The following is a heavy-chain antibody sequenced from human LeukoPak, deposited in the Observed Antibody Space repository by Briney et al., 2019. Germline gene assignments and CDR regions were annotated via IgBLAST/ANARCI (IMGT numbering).Heavy chain of an antibody. D-gene: IGHD3-22*01. CDR3: ASYDSSGYFDY. J-gene: IGHJ4*02. CDR2: IYSSGST. Sequence: GGSLRLSCAASGFTVSSNYMSWVRQAPGKGLEWVSVIYSSGSTYYTDSVKGRFTISRDNSKNTLYLQMNSLRAEDTAVYYCASYDSSGYFDYWGQGTLVTVSS. CDR1: GFTVSSNY. V-gene: IGHV3-53*01.